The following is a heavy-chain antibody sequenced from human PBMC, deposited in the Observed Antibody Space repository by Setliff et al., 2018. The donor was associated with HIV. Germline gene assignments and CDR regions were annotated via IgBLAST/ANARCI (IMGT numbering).Heavy chain of an antibody. CDR2: IYHSGST. Sequence: TLSLTCVVSGYSISSGYYWGWIRQPPGKGLEWIGSIYHSGSTYYNPSLKSRVTISVDTSKNQLSLKLSSVTAADTAVYYCARQGIVYYDSPGDAFDIWGQGTMVTVSS. D-gene: IGHD3-22*01. V-gene: IGHV4-38-2*01. CDR3: ARQGIVYYDSPGDAFDI. CDR1: GYSISSGYY. J-gene: IGHJ3*02.